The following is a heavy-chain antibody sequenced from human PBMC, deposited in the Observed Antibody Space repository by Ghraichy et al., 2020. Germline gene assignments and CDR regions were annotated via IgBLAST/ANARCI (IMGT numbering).Heavy chain of an antibody. J-gene: IGHJ4*02. CDR3: AKDDSAY. Sequence: PGGSLRLSCAASGFTISTSWVTWVRQAPGKGLEWVATIKHDGTEKFYVDSVKGRFSISRDSAQNSLYLQMNSLRAEDTAVYYCAKDDSAYGGQGTLVIVSS. D-gene: IGHD2-21*01. V-gene: IGHV3-7*03. CDR1: GFTISTSW. CDR2: IKHDGTEK.